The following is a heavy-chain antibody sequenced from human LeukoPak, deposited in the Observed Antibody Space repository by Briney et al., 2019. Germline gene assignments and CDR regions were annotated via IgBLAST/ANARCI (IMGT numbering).Heavy chain of an antibody. Sequence: ASVKVSCKASGGTFSSYAISWVRQAPGQGLEWMGWISAYNGNTNYAQKLQGRVTMTTDTSTSTAYMELRSLRSDDTAVYYCARDLGLAAAGTVDYWGQGTLVTVSS. CDR1: GGTFSSYA. V-gene: IGHV1-18*01. CDR2: ISAYNGNT. J-gene: IGHJ4*02. CDR3: ARDLGLAAAGTVDY. D-gene: IGHD6-13*01.